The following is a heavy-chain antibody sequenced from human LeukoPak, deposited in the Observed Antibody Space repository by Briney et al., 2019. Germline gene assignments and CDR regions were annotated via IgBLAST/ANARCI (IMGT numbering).Heavy chain of an antibody. J-gene: IGHJ2*01. V-gene: IGHV4-59*08. CDR2: IYYSGST. Sequence: SATLPLTCNVSGDSIGTFYWSWIRQSPGKGLEWIGYIYYSGSTNYNPSLKSRVNISVDTSKNQFSLKLSSVTAADTAVYYCTRGGLWYFDLWGRGTLVTVSS. CDR1: GDSIGTFY. D-gene: IGHD3/OR15-3a*01. CDR3: TRGGLWYFDL.